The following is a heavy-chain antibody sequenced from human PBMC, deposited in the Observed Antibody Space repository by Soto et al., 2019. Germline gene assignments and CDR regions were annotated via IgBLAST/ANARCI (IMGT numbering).Heavy chain of an antibody. J-gene: IGHJ4*02. CDR2: IYYSGST. CDR1: GGSISSGGYY. Sequence: QVQLQASGPGLVKPSQTLSLTCTVSGGSISSGGYYWSWIRQPPGKGLEWIGYIYYSGSTYYIPSLKSRLTTLVDTPTTQFSPKLSSLTVADTVMYYCARTPRYWGPGTLVCVSS. V-gene: IGHV4-31*03. CDR3: ARTPRY. D-gene: IGHD2-15*01.